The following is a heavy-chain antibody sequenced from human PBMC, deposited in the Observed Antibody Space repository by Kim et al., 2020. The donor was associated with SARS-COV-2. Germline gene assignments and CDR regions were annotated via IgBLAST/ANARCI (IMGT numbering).Heavy chain of an antibody. CDR2: IYPGDSDT. CDR1: GYSFTSYW. Sequence: GESLKISCKGSGYSFTSYWIGWVRQMPGKGLEWMGIIYPGDSDTRYSPSFQGQVTISADKSISTAYLQWSSLKASDTAMYYCARHMNPGLGVIGAFDIWGQGTMVTVSS. V-gene: IGHV5-51*01. J-gene: IGHJ3*02. CDR3: ARHMNPGLGVIGAFDI. D-gene: IGHD3-16*02.